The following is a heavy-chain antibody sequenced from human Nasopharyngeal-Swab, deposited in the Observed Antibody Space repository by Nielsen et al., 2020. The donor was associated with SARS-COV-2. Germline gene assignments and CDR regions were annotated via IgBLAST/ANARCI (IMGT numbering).Heavy chain of an antibody. D-gene: IGHD6-13*01. V-gene: IGHV4-34*01. Sequence: SETLSLTCAVYGGSFSGYYWSWIRQPPGKGLEWIGEINHSGSTNYNPPLKSRVTISVDTSKNQFSLKLSSVTAADTAVYYCARGGSSSWYYYYGMDVWGQGTTVTVSS. J-gene: IGHJ6*02. CDR3: ARGGSSSWYYYYGMDV. CDR1: GGSFSGYY. CDR2: INHSGST.